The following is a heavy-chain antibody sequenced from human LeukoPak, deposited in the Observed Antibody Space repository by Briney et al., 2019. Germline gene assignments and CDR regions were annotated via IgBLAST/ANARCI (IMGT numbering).Heavy chain of an antibody. J-gene: IGHJ4*02. CDR1: GFTFSSYW. CDR2: IKQDGSEK. D-gene: IGHD3-22*01. V-gene: IGHV3-7*01. CDR3: ARRRYDSSGYFCLDY. Sequence: GGSLRLSCAAPGFTFSSYWMSWVRQAPGKGLEWVANIKQDGSEKYYVDSVKGRFTISRDNAKNSLYLQMNSLRAEDTAVYYCARRRYDSSGYFCLDYWGQGTLVTVSS.